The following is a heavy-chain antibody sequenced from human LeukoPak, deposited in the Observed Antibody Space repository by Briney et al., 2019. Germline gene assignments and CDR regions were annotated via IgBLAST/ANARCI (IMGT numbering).Heavy chain of an antibody. CDR3: ARDVDYYDSSGYYYFDY. Sequence: KPSETLSLTCTVSGGSIDSYYWSWIRQPPGKGLEWIGYISYTGNTNYNPSLKSRVTMSVDTSKNQFSLKLSSVTAADTAVYYCARDVDYYDSSGYYYFDYWGQGTLVTVSS. V-gene: IGHV4-59*12. CDR2: ISYTGNT. CDR1: GGSIDSYY. D-gene: IGHD3-22*01. J-gene: IGHJ4*02.